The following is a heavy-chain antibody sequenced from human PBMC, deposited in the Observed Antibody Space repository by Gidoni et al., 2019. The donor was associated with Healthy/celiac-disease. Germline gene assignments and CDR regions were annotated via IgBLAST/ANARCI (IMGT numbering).Heavy chain of an antibody. D-gene: IGHD2-15*01. J-gene: IGHJ4*02. V-gene: IGHV4-4*07. Sequence: QVQLQESGPGLVKPSETLSLTCTASGAPISSSYWSWFRQPAGKGLEWIGRIYTRGSTNYTPSLKGRVTMSVETSKNQYSLKLSSVTAADTAVYYCARAGYCSGGSCYSTQEFDYWGQGTLVTVSS. CDR2: IYTRGST. CDR1: GAPISSSY. CDR3: ARAGYCSGGSCYSTQEFDY.